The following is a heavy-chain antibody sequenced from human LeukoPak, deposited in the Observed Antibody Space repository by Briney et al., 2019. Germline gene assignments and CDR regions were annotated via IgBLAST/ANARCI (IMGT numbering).Heavy chain of an antibody. V-gene: IGHV3-66*01. CDR1: GFTFSSYG. Sequence: GRSLRLSCAASGFTFSSYGMHWVRQAPGKGLEWVSVIYSGGSTYYADSVKGRFTISRDNSKNTLYLQMNSLRVEDTAVYYCARVGRAVSLFDYWGQGTLVTVSS. CDR3: ARVGRAVSLFDY. CDR2: IYSGGST. J-gene: IGHJ4*02. D-gene: IGHD3-10*01.